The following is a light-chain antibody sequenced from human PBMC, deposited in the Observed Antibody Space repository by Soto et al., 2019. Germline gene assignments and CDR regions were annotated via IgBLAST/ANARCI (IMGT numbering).Light chain of an antibody. V-gene: IGLV2-14*02. J-gene: IGLJ1*01. Sequence: QSALTQPASVSGSPGQSITISCTGTSSDVGSYNLVSWYQQHPGKAPKLMIYEVTKRPSGVSNRFSGSKSGDTASLTISGLQAEDEADYYCNSQTASTTRIFGTGTKLTVL. CDR3: NSQTASTTRI. CDR2: EVT. CDR1: SSDVGSYNL.